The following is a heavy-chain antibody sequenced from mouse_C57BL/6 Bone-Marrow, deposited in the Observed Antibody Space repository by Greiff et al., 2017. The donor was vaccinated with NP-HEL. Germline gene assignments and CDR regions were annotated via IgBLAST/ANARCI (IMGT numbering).Heavy chain of an antibody. CDR3: ARYREVAHWYFDV. J-gene: IGHJ1*03. CDR1: GFTFTDYY. D-gene: IGHD1-1*01. CDR2: IRNKANGYTT. Sequence: EVKVVESGGGLVQPGGSLSLSCAASGFTFTDYYMSWVRQPPGKALEWLGFIRNKANGYTTEYSASVKGRFTISRDNSQSILYLQMNALRAEDSATYYCARYREVAHWYFDVWGTGTTVTVSS. V-gene: IGHV7-3*01.